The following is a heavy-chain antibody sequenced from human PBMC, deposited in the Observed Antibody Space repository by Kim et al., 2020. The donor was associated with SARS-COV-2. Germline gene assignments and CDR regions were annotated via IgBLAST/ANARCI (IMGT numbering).Heavy chain of an antibody. CDR1: GGTFSSYA. V-gene: IGHV1-69*13. Sequence: SVKVSCKASGGTFSSYAISWVRQAPGQGLEWMGGIIPIFGTANYAQKFQGRVTITADESTSTAYMELSSLRSEDTAVYYCAGGYGSGSFVYPDYWGQGTLVTVSS. D-gene: IGHD3-10*01. CDR3: AGGYGSGSFVYPDY. J-gene: IGHJ4*02. CDR2: IIPIFGTA.